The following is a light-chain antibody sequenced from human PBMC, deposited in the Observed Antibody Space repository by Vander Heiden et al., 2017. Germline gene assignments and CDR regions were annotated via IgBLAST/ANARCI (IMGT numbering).Light chain of an antibody. CDR2: KAS. Sequence: DIQMTQSPSTLSASAGDRVTIPCRASQSIYSWLAWYQQKPGKVPKLLIYKASTLESGVPARFSGSGSGTEFTLTISRLQPDDFAAYYCQQYKSYPWTFGQGTKVEIK. V-gene: IGKV1-5*03. CDR3: QQYKSYPWT. CDR1: QSIYSW. J-gene: IGKJ1*01.